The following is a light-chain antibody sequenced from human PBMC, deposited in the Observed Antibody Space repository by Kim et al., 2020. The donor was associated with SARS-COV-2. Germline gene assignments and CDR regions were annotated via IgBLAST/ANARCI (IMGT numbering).Light chain of an antibody. J-gene: IGKJ2*01. CDR3: QQYGRSPPYT. CDR2: GAA. CDR1: QSVTSSY. V-gene: IGKV3-20*01. Sequence: SPGERATLSCRASQSVTSSYLAWYQQKPGQAPRLLIYGAASRATGIPDRFSGSGSGTDFTLTISRLEPEDFAVYYCQQYGRSPPYTFGQGTKLEIK.